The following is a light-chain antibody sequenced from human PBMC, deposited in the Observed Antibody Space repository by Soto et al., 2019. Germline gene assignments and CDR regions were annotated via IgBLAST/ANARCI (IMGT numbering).Light chain of an antibody. J-gene: IGKJ5*01. CDR3: QVRTNWSIA. V-gene: IGKV3-11*01. CDR1: QSVSSY. CDR2: DAS. Sequence: EIVMTQSPGTLSVSPGERATLSCRASQSVSSYLAWYQQKPDQAPRLLIYDASNRATGIPARFSGTGSGTDFTLTINNLEPEDFAVYYCQVRTNWSIAFGRGTRLEIK.